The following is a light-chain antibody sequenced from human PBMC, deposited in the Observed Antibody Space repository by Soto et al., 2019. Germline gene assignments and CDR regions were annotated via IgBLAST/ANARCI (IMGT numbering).Light chain of an antibody. J-gene: IGKJ4*01. CDR1: QGIGDT. CDR3: HQYNTWPLT. Sequence: EIVLTQSPGTLSLSPGEGVTLSCRASQGIGDTLAWYQQKPGHPPTLLVSDASTRARNIPARFNGSGSGTEFTLAISSLQSEDFAVYYCHQYNTWPLTFGGGTKVDIK. V-gene: IGKV3-15*01. CDR2: DAS.